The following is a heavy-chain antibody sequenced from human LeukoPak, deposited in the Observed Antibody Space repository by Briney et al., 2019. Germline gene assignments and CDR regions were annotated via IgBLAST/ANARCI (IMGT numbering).Heavy chain of an antibody. CDR1: AFTFSSYA. D-gene: IGHD2-2*01. V-gene: IGHV3-30*03. CDR3: ARDGLPAAADS. CDR2: ISYDGSNK. Sequence: PGRSLRLSCAASAFTFSSYAMHWVRQAPGKGLEWVAVISYDGSNKYYADSVKGRFTISRDNSKNPLYLQMNSLRAEDTAVYYCARDGLPAAADSWGRGTLVTVSS. J-gene: IGHJ4*02.